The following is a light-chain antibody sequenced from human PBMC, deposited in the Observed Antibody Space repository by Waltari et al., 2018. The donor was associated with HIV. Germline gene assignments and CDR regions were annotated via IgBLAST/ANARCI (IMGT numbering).Light chain of an antibody. J-gene: IGKJ3*01. CDR1: QSVTRSY. Sequence: EIVLTQSPGTLSLSPGERATLSCRASQSVTRSYLAWYQQRPGQAPRLLIYGASSRATDIPDRFSGSGSGTDFTLTISRLEPEDFAVYYCQQYGRSPFTFGPGTKVDIK. CDR2: GAS. CDR3: QQYGRSPFT. V-gene: IGKV3-20*01.